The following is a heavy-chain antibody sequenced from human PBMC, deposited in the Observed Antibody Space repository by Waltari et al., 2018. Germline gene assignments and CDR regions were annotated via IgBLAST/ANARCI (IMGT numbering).Heavy chain of an antibody. CDR1: GDSVNSDSW. V-gene: IGHV4-4*02. CDR3: ARGGEYVWKV. D-gene: IGHD3-16*01. CDR2: TFHTGSS. J-gene: IGHJ4*02. Sequence: QVQLQGSGPRLVKPSETLFLTCDMSGDSVNSDSWWTWVRQRPGETLEWIAETFHTGSSHYNPSLQSRVTILLDKSKNQFSLEMKYVTAADTAVYYCARGGEYVWKVWGQGALVIVSS.